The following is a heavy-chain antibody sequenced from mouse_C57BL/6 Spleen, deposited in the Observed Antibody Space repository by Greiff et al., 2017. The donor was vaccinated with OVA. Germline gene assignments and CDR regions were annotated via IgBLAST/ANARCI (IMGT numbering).Heavy chain of an antibody. CDR1: GFTFSDYG. D-gene: IGHD2-4*01. CDR3: ARRGGLRLGWYFDV. V-gene: IGHV5-17*01. Sequence: EVNVVESGGGLVKPGGSLKLSCAASGFTFSDYGMHWVRQAPEKGLEWVAYISSGSSTIYYADTVKGRFTISRDNAKNTLFLQMTSLRSEDTAMYYCARRGGLRLGWYFDVWGTGTTVTVSS. CDR2: ISSGSSTI. J-gene: IGHJ1*03.